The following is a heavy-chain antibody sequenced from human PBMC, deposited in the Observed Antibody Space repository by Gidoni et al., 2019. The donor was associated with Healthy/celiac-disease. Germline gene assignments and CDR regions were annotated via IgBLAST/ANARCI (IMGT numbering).Heavy chain of an antibody. CDR3: ARGRHSSSWYEEWGGYFDY. CDR2: IYTSGST. Sequence: QVQLQESGPGLVKPSQILFTCTVSGGSISSGSYYWSWIRQPAGKGLEWIGRIYTSGSTNYNPSLKSRVTISVDTSKNQFSLKLSSVTAADTAVYYCARGRHSSSWYEEWGGYFDYWGQGTLVTVSS. J-gene: IGHJ4*02. V-gene: IGHV4-61*02. CDR1: GGSISSGSYY. D-gene: IGHD6-13*01.